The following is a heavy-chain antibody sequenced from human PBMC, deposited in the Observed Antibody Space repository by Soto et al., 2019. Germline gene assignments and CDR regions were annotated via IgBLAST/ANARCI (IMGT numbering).Heavy chain of an antibody. CDR1: GGSVSSGSYY. V-gene: IGHV4-61*01. CDR3: ARGIEGWYQGRYYYGLDV. Sequence: QVQLQESGPGLVKPSETLSLTCTVSGGSVSSGSYYWSWIRQPPGKGLEWIGYIYYSGSTNYNPSLMSRVTISVDTSKSQCSLKLRSVTAADTAVYYCARGIEGWYQGRYYYGLDVWGQGTTVTVSS. J-gene: IGHJ6*02. D-gene: IGHD6-19*01. CDR2: IYYSGST.